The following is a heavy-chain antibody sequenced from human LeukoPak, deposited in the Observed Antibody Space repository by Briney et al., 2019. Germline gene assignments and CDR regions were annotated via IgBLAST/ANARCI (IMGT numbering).Heavy chain of an antibody. D-gene: IGHD3-3*01. J-gene: IGHJ5*02. CDR3: ARGLRYYDFWGLGP. CDR2: ISWNSGSI. CDR1: GFTFDDYA. Sequence: GGSLRLSCAASGFTFDDYAMHWVRQAPGKGLEWVSGISWNSGSIGYADSVKGRFTISRDNAKNSLYLQMNSLRAEDTAVYYCARGLRYYDFWGLGPWGQGTPVTVSS. V-gene: IGHV3-9*01.